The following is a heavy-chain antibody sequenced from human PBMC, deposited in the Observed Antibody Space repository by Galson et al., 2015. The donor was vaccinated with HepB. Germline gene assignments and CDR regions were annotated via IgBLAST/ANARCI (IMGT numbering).Heavy chain of an antibody. CDR3: AHTIRGVIAFDI. D-gene: IGHD3-10*01. Sequence: PALVKPTQTLTLTCTFSGFSLSTSGVGVGWIRQPPGKALEWLALIYWNDDKRYSPSLKSRLTITKDTSKNQVVLTMTNMDPVDTATYYCAHTIRGVIAFDIWGQGTMVTVSS. CDR1: GFSLSTSGVG. CDR2: IYWNDDK. V-gene: IGHV2-5*01. J-gene: IGHJ3*02.